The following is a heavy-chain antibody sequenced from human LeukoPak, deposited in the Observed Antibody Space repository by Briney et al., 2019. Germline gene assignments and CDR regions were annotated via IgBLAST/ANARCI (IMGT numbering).Heavy chain of an antibody. Sequence: SETLSLTCTVSGGSISSYYWSWIRQPPGKGLEWIGYIYYSGSTNYNPSLKSRVTISVDTSKNQFSLKLSSVTAADTAVYYCARRADSSGGHAFDYWGQGTLVTVSS. CDR3: ARRADSSGGHAFDY. CDR2: IYYSGST. V-gene: IGHV4-59*08. D-gene: IGHD2-15*01. J-gene: IGHJ4*02. CDR1: GGSISSYY.